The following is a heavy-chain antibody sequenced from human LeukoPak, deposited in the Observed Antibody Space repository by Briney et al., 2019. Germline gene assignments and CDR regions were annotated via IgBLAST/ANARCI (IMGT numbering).Heavy chain of an antibody. D-gene: IGHD2-2*01. CDR3: ARGYCSSTSCEGSDY. CDR2: IIPIFGTA. CDR1: GGTFSSYA. V-gene: IGHV1-69*13. J-gene: IGHJ4*02. Sequence: ASVKVSCKASGGTFSSYAISWVRQAPGQGLEWMGGIIPIFGTANYAQKFQGRVTITADESTSTAYMELSSLRSEDTAVYYCARGYCSSTSCEGSDYWGQGTLVTVSS.